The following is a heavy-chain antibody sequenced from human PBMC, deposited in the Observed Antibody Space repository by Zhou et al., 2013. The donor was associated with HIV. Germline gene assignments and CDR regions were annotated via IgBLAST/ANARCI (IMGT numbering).Heavy chain of an antibody. D-gene: IGHD6-6*01. CDR3: ARGSSMASRPYPLDT. J-gene: IGHJ3*02. CDR1: GYNFSTYG. Sequence: QVQLVQSGAEVKEPGASMKVSCKASGYNFSTYGFSWVRQAPAQGLEWLGWITTYKHDTQFSQRFHDRVNVTTDPSTNIAYIELTNLTSDDTAMYYCARGSSMASRPYPLDTWGQGTLVIVSS. CDR2: ITTYKHDT. V-gene: IGHV1-18*01.